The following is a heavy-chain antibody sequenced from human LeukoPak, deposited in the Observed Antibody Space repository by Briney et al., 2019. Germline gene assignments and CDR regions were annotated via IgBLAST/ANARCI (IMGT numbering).Heavy chain of an antibody. Sequence: GGSLRLSCAASGFPFSSYPMSWVRQAPGKGLQWVSAISAGGDNTYYTDSVKGRFTISRDNSKSTLFLQMNSLRAEDTALYYCARHDYGAYWGQGTLVTVPS. D-gene: IGHD4-17*01. CDR2: ISAGGDNT. J-gene: IGHJ4*02. CDR1: GFPFSSYP. CDR3: ARHDYGAY. V-gene: IGHV3-23*01.